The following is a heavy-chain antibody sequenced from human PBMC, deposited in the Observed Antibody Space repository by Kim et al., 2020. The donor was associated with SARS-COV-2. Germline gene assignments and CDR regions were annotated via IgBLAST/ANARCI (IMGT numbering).Heavy chain of an antibody. V-gene: IGHV4-59*02. D-gene: IGHD6-13*01. J-gene: IGHJ4*02. CDR1: GGYVSTYY. Sequence: SETLSLTCSVSGGYVSTYYWSWIRQPPGKGLEWIAYMYHRGGTNSNPSLKSRVTISLDTAKNQVSLKLSSVTAADTAVYYCASGWNYNSSPFDYWGQRILVSVSS. CDR2: MYHRGGT. CDR3: ASGWNYNSSPFDY.